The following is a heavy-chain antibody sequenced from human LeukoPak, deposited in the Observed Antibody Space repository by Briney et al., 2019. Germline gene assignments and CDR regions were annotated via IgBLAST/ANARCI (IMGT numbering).Heavy chain of an antibody. J-gene: IGHJ4*02. CDR1: GGSISSGSYY. V-gene: IGHV4-39*01. Sequence: SETLSLTCTVSGGSISSGSYYWGWIRQPPGKGLEWIGSIYYSGSTYYNPSPKSRVTISVDTSKNQFSLKLSSVTAADTAVYYCARLNDRRGDYWGQGTLVTVSS. D-gene: IGHD3-22*01. CDR3: ARLNDRRGDY. CDR2: IYYSGST.